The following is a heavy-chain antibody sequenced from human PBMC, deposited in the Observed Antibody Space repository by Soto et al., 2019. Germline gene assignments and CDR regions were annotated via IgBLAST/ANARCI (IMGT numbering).Heavy chain of an antibody. CDR1: GFTFSNYG. V-gene: IGHV3-23*01. D-gene: IGHD3-3*01. CDR2: ISGGDDST. Sequence: GGSLRLSCAASGFTFSNYGMSWVRQAPGKGLEWVSTISGGDDSTKYADSVKGRFTISRDNSKNTLYLQMNSLRAEDTAVYYCAREVKTPGFWGQGTLVTVSS. CDR3: AREVKTPGF. J-gene: IGHJ1*01.